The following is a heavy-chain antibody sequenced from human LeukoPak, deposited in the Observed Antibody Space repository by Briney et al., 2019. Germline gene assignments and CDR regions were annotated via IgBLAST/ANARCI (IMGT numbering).Heavy chain of an antibody. D-gene: IGHD6-19*01. Sequence: ASVKVSCKASGYTFTSYDINWVRQATGQGLEWMGWMNPNSGNTGYAQKFQGRVTMTRNTSISTAYMELSSLRFEDTAVYYCARGSRIAVAGTGFDYWGQGTLVTVSS. CDR2: MNPNSGNT. J-gene: IGHJ4*02. CDR1: GYTFTSYD. CDR3: ARGSRIAVAGTGFDY. V-gene: IGHV1-8*01.